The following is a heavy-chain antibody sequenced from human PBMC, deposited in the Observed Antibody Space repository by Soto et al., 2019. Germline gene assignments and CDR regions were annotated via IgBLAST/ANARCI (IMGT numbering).Heavy chain of an antibody. Sequence: QVQLQPSGPGLVKPSETLSLTCPVSGGSFKSGSYSWSWIRQPQGKALEWLGYVYHTGRTSYNPSLKGRVSISMATSKNQFSLNLDSVTAADTAVYFCAREFAYFDSWGQGTLVTVSS. CDR2: VYHTGRT. CDR3: AREFAYFDS. D-gene: IGHD3-16*01. J-gene: IGHJ4*02. CDR1: GGSFKSGSYS. V-gene: IGHV4-61*01.